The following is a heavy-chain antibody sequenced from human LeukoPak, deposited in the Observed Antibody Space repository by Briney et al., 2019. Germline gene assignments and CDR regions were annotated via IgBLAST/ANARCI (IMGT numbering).Heavy chain of an antibody. V-gene: IGHV4-38-2*02. J-gene: IGHJ3*02. CDR2: IYHSGST. D-gene: IGHD3-22*01. Sequence: SETLSLTCTVSGYSISSGYYWGWIRQPPGKGLEWIGSIYHSGSTYYNPSLKSRVTISVDTSKNQFSLKLSSVTAADTAVYYCARDVRVVITMESAFDIWGQGTMVTVSS. CDR3: ARDVRVVITMESAFDI. CDR1: GYSISSGYY.